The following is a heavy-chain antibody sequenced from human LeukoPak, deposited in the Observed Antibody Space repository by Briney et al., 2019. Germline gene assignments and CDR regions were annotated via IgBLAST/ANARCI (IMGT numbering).Heavy chain of an antibody. CDR1: GYSFTSYW. D-gene: IGHD6-13*01. CDR3: ARRWVYSSSWYLFDY. J-gene: IGHJ4*02. V-gene: IGHV5-51*01. CDR2: IYPGDSDT. Sequence: GESLKISCQGSGYSFTSYWIGWVRQMAGKGLEWMGIIYPGDSDTRYSPSFQGQVTISADKSISTAYLQWSSLKASDTAMYYCARRWVYSSSWYLFDYWGQGTLVTVSS.